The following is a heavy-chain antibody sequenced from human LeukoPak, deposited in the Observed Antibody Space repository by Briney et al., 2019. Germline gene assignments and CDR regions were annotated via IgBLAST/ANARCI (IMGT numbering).Heavy chain of an antibody. CDR2: INSDGSST. D-gene: IGHD3-10*01. V-gene: IGHV3-74*01. Sequence: GGSLRLSCAASGFNFEDYTMHWVRQTPGKGLEWVSRINSDGSSTSYADSMKGRFTISRDNAKNTLYLQMNSLRAEDTAVYYCAKVRFGVTARYYFDYWGQGTLVTVSS. J-gene: IGHJ4*02. CDR3: AKVRFGVTARYYFDY. CDR1: GFNFEDYT.